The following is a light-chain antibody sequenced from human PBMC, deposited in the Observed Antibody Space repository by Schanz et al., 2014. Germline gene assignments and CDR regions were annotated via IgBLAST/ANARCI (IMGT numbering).Light chain of an antibody. V-gene: IGKV3-20*01. CDR1: ESISDN. CDR3: QHYGSALWT. J-gene: IGKJ1*01. CDR2: DAS. Sequence: EIVMTQSPATLSVSPGERATLSCRASESISDNLAWYQHKPGQAPRLLIYDASNRATGIPARFSGSGSGTDFTLTISRLEPEDFAVYYCQHYGSALWTFGQGTKVEIK.